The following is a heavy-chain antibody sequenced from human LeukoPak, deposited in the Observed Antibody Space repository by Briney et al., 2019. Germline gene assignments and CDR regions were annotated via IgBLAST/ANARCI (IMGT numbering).Heavy chain of an antibody. CDR2: ISSSSSTI. J-gene: IGHJ4*02. Sequence: GSLRLSCAASGFTFSSYSMNWVRQAPGKGLEWVSYISSSSSTIYYADSVKGRFTISRDNAKNSLYLQMNSLRAEDTAVYYCARGGLVGGSHWLRFGYWGQGTLVTVSS. V-gene: IGHV3-48*04. D-gene: IGHD1-26*01. CDR3: ARGGLVGGSHWLRFGY. CDR1: GFTFSSYS.